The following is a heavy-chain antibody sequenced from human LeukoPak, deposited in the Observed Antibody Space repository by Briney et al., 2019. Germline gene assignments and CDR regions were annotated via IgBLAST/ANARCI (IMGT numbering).Heavy chain of an antibody. Sequence: ASVKVSCKASGYTFTGYYTHWVRQAPGQGLEWMGWINPNSGGTNYAQNFQGRVTMTRDTSISTAYMELSRLRSDDTAVYYCARDPPYYYGSGDSKPTYFFDYWGQGTLVTVSS. J-gene: IGHJ4*02. CDR1: GYTFTGYY. CDR2: INPNSGGT. CDR3: ARDPPYYYGSGDSKPTYFFDY. D-gene: IGHD3-10*01. V-gene: IGHV1-2*02.